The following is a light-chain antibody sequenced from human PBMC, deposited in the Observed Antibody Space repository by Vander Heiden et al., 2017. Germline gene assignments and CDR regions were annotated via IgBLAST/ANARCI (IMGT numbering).Light chain of an antibody. CDR3: QKDNSAPRT. V-gene: IGKV1-27*01. Sequence: DIQMTQYPSSLSASVGDRVTITCRASQGISNYLAWYQQKPGKVPKLLIYAGSTLPSGVPYRFSGSGSGTDFTLTISSLQPEDVATYYCQKDNSAPRTFGQGTKVEIK. CDR1: QGISNY. CDR2: AGS. J-gene: IGKJ1*01.